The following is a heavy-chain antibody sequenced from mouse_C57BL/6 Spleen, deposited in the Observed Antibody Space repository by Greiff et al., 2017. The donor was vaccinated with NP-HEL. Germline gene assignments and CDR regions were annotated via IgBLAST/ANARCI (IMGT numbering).Heavy chain of an antibody. CDR3: ARHSLYDYDGHYYAMDY. CDR1: GFSLTSYG. Sequence: QVQLKQSGPGLVAPSQSLSITCTVSGFSLTSYGVHWVRQPPGKGLEWLVVIWSDGSTTYNSALKSRLSISKDNSKSQVFLKMNSLQTDDTAMYYCARHSLYDYDGHYYAMDYWGQGTSVTVSS. V-gene: IGHV2-6-1*01. D-gene: IGHD2-4*01. J-gene: IGHJ4*01. CDR2: IWSDGST.